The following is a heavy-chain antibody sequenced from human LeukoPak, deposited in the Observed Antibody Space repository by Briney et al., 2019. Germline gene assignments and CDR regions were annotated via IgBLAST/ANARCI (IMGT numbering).Heavy chain of an antibody. CDR1: GFSFRSCG. CDR2: IRYDGCNK. V-gene: IGHV3-30*02. Sequence: PGGSVRLSCAACGFSFRSCGMHGVRQAPAKGLEGVAFIRYDGCNKQYADAAQDRFTISRDNSKNTLYLEMKLLSGDDKAVFCCSKTPHYGRRETRVSVSS. CDR3: SKTPHY. J-gene: IGHJ4*02.